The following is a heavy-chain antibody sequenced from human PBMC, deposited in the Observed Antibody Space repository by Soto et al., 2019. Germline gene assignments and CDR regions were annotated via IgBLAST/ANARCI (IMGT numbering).Heavy chain of an antibody. J-gene: IGHJ4*02. V-gene: IGHV2-5*02. CDR1: GFSLPTDRVG. Sequence: QITLKESGPTLVKPTQTLTLTCTFSGFSLPTDRVGVGWIRQPPGKALEWLAVIYWDDTKTYRPSLQSRLTNTEDTSKNQVALTMTDMDPVDTATYYCAHAYGGRSLYWGQGTLVTVSS. CDR2: IYWDDTK. CDR3: AHAYGGRSLY. D-gene: IGHD1-26*01.